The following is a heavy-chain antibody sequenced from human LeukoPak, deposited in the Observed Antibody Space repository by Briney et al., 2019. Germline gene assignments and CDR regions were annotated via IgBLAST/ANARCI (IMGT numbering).Heavy chain of an antibody. Sequence: GGSLRLSCAASGFSFSSYNMNWVRQAPGKGLEWVSSISSSSSYIYYADSVKGRFTISRDNAKNSLYLQMNSLRAEDTAVYYCARDLTRQWLTSRHLYYFDYWGQGTLVTVSS. CDR2: ISSSSSYI. D-gene: IGHD6-19*01. V-gene: IGHV3-21*01. J-gene: IGHJ4*02. CDR1: GFSFSSYN. CDR3: ARDLTRQWLTSRHLYYFDY.